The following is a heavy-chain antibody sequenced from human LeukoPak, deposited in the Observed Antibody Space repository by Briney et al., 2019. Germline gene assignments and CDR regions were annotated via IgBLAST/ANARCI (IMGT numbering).Heavy chain of an antibody. J-gene: IGHJ4*02. CDR3: AKGRWALFDC. D-gene: IGHD3-10*01. CDR2: TYYRSKWYN. Sequence: SQTLSLTCDISGDRVSSNSAAWNWIRQSPSRGLEWLGRTYYRSKWYNDYAISAKSRMTINADTSKNQFSLQLNSVAPEDTAVYYCAKGRWALFDCWGQGTLVIVSS. V-gene: IGHV6-1*01. CDR1: GDRVSSNSAA.